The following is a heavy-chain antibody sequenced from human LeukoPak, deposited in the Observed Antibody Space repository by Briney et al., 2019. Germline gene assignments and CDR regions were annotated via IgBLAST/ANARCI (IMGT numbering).Heavy chain of an antibody. Sequence: PSETLSLTCAVYGVSLSGYFWSWIRQPPGKGLEWIGEIHHTGATNYKPSLKSRVSISLDMPKNQLSLELRSVTAADTYVYDCARGRLVYYYMDVWGRGTTVTVSS. CDR3: ARGRLVYYYMDV. V-gene: IGHV4-34*01. CDR2: IHHTGAT. CDR1: GVSLSGYF. D-gene: IGHD3-9*01. J-gene: IGHJ6*03.